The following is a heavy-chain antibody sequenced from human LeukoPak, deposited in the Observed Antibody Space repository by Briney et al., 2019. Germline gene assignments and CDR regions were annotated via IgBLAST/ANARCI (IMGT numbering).Heavy chain of an antibody. CDR3: ARDEGRYCSSTSCYGEGWR. CDR2: IWYDGSNK. D-gene: IGHD2-2*01. J-gene: IGHJ4*02. Sequence: GGSLRLSCAASGFTFSSYGMHWVRQAPGKGLEWVAVIWYDGSNKYYADSVKGRFTISRDNSKNTLYLQMNSLRAEDTAVYYCARDEGRYCSSTSCYGEGWRWGQGTLVTVSS. V-gene: IGHV3-33*01. CDR1: GFTFSSYG.